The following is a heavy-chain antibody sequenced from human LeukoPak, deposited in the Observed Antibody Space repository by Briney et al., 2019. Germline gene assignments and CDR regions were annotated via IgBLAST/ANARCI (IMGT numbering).Heavy chain of an antibody. J-gene: IGHJ4*02. CDR1: GFTFSNDW. CDR3: ARIGYSSSCWDY. Sequence: GGSLRLSCAASGFTFSNDWMSWVRQAPGKGLEWVANIKQDGSQKYYVDSLKGRFTISRDNAKNSVYLQMNSLRAEDTAVYYCARIGYSSSCWDYWGQGTLVTVSS. D-gene: IGHD6-6*01. CDR2: IKQDGSQK. V-gene: IGHV3-7*01.